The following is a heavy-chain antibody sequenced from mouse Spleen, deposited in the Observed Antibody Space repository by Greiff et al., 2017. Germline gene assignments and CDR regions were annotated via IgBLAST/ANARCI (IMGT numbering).Heavy chain of an antibody. CDR1: GFTFSSYA. V-gene: IGHV5-9-4*01. D-gene: IGHD2-3*01. CDR3: ARVLYDGYYMGY. Sequence: EVKLVESGGGLVKPGGSLKLSCAASGFTFSSYAMSWVRQSPEKRLEWVAEISSGGSYTYYPDTVTGRFTISRDNAKNTLYLEMSSLRSEDTAMYYCARVLYDGYYMGYWGQGTSVTVSS. J-gene: IGHJ4*01. CDR2: ISSGGSYT.